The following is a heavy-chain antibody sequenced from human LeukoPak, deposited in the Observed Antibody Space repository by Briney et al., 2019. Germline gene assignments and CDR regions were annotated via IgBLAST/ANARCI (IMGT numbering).Heavy chain of an antibody. D-gene: IGHD4-17*01. V-gene: IGHV4-39*01. CDR3: ARLTVTTSYFDY. CDR2: FSYSGST. J-gene: IGHJ4*02. CDR1: GGSISSNFFS. Sequence: SETLSLTCTVSGGSISSNFFSWGWIRQPPGKGLEWIGTFSYSGSTYYNPSLKGRVTISVDTSKNQFSLKLSSVTAADTAVYYCARLTVTTSYFDYWGQGTLVTVSS.